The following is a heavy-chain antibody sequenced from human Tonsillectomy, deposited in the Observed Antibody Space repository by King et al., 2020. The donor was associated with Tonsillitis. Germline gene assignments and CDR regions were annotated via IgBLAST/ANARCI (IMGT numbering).Heavy chain of an antibody. J-gene: IGHJ4*02. V-gene: IGHV3-48*01. CDR2: ISDNSQNI. CDR1: GFTFSGYS. D-gene: IGHD2-15*01. CDR3: ARGDLVAASRFDY. Sequence: VQLVESGGDLVQPGGSLRLSYAASGFTFSGYSMNWVRQAPGKGLEWVSYISDNSQNIYYTDSVKGRFTISRDNAKNSLYLQMNNLRVEDTAVYYCARGDLVAASRFDYWGQGILVTVSS.